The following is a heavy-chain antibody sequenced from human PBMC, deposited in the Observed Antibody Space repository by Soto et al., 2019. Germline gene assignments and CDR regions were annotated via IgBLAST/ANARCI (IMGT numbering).Heavy chain of an antibody. CDR3: AGRDYYYYGMDV. J-gene: IGHJ6*02. Sequence: SETLSLTCAVYGGSFSGYYWSWIRQPPGKGLEWIGEINHSGSTNYNPSLKSRVTISVDTSKNQFSLKLSSVTAADTAVYYCAGRDYYYYGMDVWGQGTTVTVSS. D-gene: IGHD1-26*01. CDR2: INHSGST. V-gene: IGHV4-34*01. CDR1: GGSFSGYY.